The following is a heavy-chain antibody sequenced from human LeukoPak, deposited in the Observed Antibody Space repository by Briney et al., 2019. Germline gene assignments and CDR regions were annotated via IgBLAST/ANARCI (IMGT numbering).Heavy chain of an antibody. CDR3: ARGFYGSGSYLYYFDY. CDR1: GGSISSGDYY. V-gene: IGHV4-30-4*01. J-gene: IGHJ4*02. Sequence: PSETLSLTCTVSGGSISSGDYYWSWIRQPPGKGLEWIGYIYYSGSTYYNPSLKSRVTISVDTSKNQFSLKLSSVTAADTAVYYCARGFYGSGSYLYYFDYWGQGTLVTVSS. D-gene: IGHD3-10*01. CDR2: IYYSGST.